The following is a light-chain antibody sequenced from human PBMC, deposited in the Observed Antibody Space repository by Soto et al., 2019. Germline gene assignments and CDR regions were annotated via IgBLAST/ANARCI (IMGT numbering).Light chain of an antibody. J-gene: IGLJ1*01. Sequence: QSVLTQPPSVSEAPGQRVTISCTGSSSNIGAGYEAHWYQQVPGTAPTLLIYENNNRPSGVPDRFSGSKSGTSASLAITGLQAEDEAEYYCQSYDSSLSGYVFGTGTKLTV. CDR2: ENN. V-gene: IGLV1-40*01. CDR3: QSYDSSLSGYV. CDR1: SSNIGAGYE.